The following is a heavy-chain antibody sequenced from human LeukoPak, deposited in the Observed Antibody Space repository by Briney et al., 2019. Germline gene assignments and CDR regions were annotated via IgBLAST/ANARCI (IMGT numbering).Heavy chain of an antibody. V-gene: IGHV4-59*01. Sequence: SETLSLTCTVSGGSISSYYWSWIRQPPGKGLECIGYIYYSGSTNYNPSLKSRVTISVDTSKNQFSLKLSSVTAADTAVYYCARGQQWLGPFDYWGQGTLVTVSS. CDR2: IYYSGST. J-gene: IGHJ4*02. CDR1: GGSISSYY. D-gene: IGHD6-19*01. CDR3: ARGQQWLGPFDY.